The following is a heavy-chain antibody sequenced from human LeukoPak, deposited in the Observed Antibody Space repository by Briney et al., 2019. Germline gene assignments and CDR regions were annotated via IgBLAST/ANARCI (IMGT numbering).Heavy chain of an antibody. CDR2: IYTSGST. Sequence: SETLSLTCTVSGGSISSGSYYWSWIRQPAGKGLEWIGRIYTSGSTNYNPSLKSRVTISVDTSKNQFSLKLSSVTAADTAVYYCARDKEGYCSSTSCSRGDNWFDPWGQGTLVTVSS. V-gene: IGHV4-61*02. D-gene: IGHD2-2*01. CDR3: ARDKEGYCSSTSCSRGDNWFDP. J-gene: IGHJ5*02. CDR1: GGSISSGSYY.